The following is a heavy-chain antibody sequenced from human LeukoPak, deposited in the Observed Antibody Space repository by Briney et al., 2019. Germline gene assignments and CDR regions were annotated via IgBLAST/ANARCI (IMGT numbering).Heavy chain of an antibody. CDR2: IYYSGST. Sequence: NSSETLSLTCTVSGGSISSSSYYWGWIRQPPGKGLEWIGSIYYSGSTYYNPSLKSRVTISVDTSKNQFSLKLSSVTAADTAVYYCARDGYGSGSYWGQGTLVTVSS. V-gene: IGHV4-39*07. D-gene: IGHD3-10*01. CDR3: ARDGYGSGSY. J-gene: IGHJ4*02. CDR1: GGSISSSSYY.